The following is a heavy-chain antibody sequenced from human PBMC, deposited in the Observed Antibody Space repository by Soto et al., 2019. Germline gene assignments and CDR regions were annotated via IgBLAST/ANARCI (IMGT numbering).Heavy chain of an antibody. CDR3: ARANFWSDNQGLYYYYGMDV. CDR1: GFTFSSYS. CDR2: ISSSSSYI. Sequence: EVQLVESGGGLVKPGGSLRLSCAASGFTFSSYSMNWVRQAPGKGLEWVSSISSSSSYIYYADSVKGRFTISRDNAKYSLYLQMNSLRAEDTAVYYCARANFWSDNQGLYYYYGMDVWGQGTTVTVSS. D-gene: IGHD3-3*01. V-gene: IGHV3-21*01. J-gene: IGHJ6*02.